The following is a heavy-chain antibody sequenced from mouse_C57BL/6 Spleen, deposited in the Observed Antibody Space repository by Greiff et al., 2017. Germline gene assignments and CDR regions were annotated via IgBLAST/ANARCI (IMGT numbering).Heavy chain of an antibody. D-gene: IGHD1-1*01. V-gene: IGHV14-4*01. Sequence: VQLQQSGAELVRPGASVKLSCTASGFNIKDDYMHWVKQRPEQGLEWIGWIDPENGDTEYAPQFQGKATITADTSSNTAYLQLSSLTSEDTAVYCCTTGYIRAYWGQGTLVTVSA. CDR1: GFNIKDDY. CDR3: TTGYIRAY. CDR2: IDPENGDT. J-gene: IGHJ3*01.